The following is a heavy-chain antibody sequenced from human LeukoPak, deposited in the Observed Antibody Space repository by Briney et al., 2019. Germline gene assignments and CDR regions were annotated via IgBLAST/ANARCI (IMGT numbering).Heavy chain of an antibody. J-gene: IGHJ4*02. CDR1: GFTFSSYA. Sequence: GGSLRLSCAASGFTFSSYAMHWVRQAPGKGLEGVAVISYDGSNKYYADSVKGRFTISRDNSKNTLYLQMNSLRAEDTAVYYCARTFGEPRYVFDYWGQGTLVTVSS. CDR2: ISYDGSNK. V-gene: IGHV3-30*04. D-gene: IGHD3-10*01. CDR3: ARTFGEPRYVFDY.